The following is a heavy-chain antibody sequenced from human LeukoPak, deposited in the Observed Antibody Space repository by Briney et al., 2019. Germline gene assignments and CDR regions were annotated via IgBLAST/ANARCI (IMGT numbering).Heavy chain of an antibody. CDR3: ARGYYYGSGSYYKGHNWFDP. J-gene: IGHJ5*02. Sequence: GGSLRLSCAASGFTFSSYSMNWVRQAPGKGLEWVSSISSSSSYIYYADSVKGRFTISRDNAKNSLYLQMNSLRAEDTAVYYCARGYYYGSGSYYKGHNWFDPWGQGTLVTVSS. CDR1: GFTFSSYS. D-gene: IGHD3-10*01. V-gene: IGHV3-21*01. CDR2: ISSSSSYI.